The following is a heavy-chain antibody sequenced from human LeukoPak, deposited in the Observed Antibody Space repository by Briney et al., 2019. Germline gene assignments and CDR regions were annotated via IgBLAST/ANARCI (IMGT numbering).Heavy chain of an antibody. CDR1: GYTLTELS. Sequence: ASVKVSCKVSGYTLTELSTHWVRQAPGKGLEWMGGFDPEDGETIYAQKFQGRVTMTEDTSTDTAYMELSSLRSEDTAVYYCATAYYYDSSGYYLHWGQGTLVTVSS. V-gene: IGHV1-24*01. CDR3: ATAYYYDSSGYYLH. D-gene: IGHD3-22*01. J-gene: IGHJ4*02. CDR2: FDPEDGET.